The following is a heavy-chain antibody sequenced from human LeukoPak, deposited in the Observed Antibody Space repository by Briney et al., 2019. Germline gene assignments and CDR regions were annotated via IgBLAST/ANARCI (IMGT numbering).Heavy chain of an antibody. V-gene: IGHV4-34*01. CDR3: APWGSEGYY. Sequence: SETLSLTCAAYGGSFSGYYWSWIRQPPGKGLEWIGEINHSGSTNYNPSLKSRVTISVDTSKNQFSLKLSSVTAADTAVYYCAPWGSEGYYWGQGTLVTVSS. CDR1: GGSFSGYY. CDR2: INHSGST. D-gene: IGHD7-27*01. J-gene: IGHJ4*02.